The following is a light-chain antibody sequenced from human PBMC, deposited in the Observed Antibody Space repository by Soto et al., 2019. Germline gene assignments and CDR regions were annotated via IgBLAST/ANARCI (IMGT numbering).Light chain of an antibody. CDR2: EGS. CDR1: SSHVGSYNL. Sequence: QSALTQPASVSGSPGQSITISCTGTSSHVGSYNLVSWYQQHPGKAPKLMIYEGSKRPSGVSNRFSGSKSGNTASLTISGLQAEDEADYYCCSYAGSSTHVVFGGGTKVTVL. CDR3: CSYAGSSTHVV. V-gene: IGLV2-23*01. J-gene: IGLJ2*01.